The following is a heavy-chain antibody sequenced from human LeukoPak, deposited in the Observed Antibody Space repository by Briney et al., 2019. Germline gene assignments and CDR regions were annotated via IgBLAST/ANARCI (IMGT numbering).Heavy chain of an antibody. D-gene: IGHD3-10*01. V-gene: IGHV3-23*01. CDR2: ISGCGGDT. J-gene: IGHJ4*02. CDR3: ARVVPPTDYGSGSYFWDPYYFDY. CDR1: GFTFSSYA. Sequence: GGTLRLSCAASGFTFSSYAMSWVRQAPGKGLEWVSAISGCGGDTSYADSVKGRFTISRDNSKNTLYLQMNSLRAEDTAVYYCARVVPPTDYGSGSYFWDPYYFDYWGQGTLVTVSS.